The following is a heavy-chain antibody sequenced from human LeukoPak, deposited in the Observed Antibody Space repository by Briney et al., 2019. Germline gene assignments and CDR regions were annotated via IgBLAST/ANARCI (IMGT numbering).Heavy chain of an antibody. CDR2: INPSGGST. CDR1: GYTFTSYY. D-gene: IGHD5-24*01. CDR3: ARAGFRDGYNWAY. Sequence: ASVKVSCKASGYTFTSYYMHWVRQAPGQGLEWMGIINPSGGSTSYAQKFQGRVTITADKSTSTAYMELSSLRSEDTAVYYCARAGFRDGYNWAYWGQGTLVTVSS. J-gene: IGHJ4*02. V-gene: IGHV1-46*01.